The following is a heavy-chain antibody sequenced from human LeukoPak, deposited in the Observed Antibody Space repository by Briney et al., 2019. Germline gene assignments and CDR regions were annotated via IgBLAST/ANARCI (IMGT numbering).Heavy chain of an antibody. J-gene: IGHJ5*02. D-gene: IGHD3-10*01. CDR2: INSDGRST. Sequence: GGSLRLSLAASGFTFSSYGMRWGRPAAGKGLVWVSRINSDGRSTSYADSVKRRFTISRDNAKNTLYLQMNSLRAEDTAVYYCARASASGFDPWGQGTLVTVSS. CDR3: ARASASGFDP. V-gene: IGHV3-74*01. CDR1: GFTFSSYG.